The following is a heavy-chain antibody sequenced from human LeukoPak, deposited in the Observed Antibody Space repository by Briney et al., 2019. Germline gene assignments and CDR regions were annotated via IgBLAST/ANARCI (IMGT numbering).Heavy chain of an antibody. Sequence: MTSETLSLICTVSGGSFSSSTYYWGWIRQPPGKGLEWIGSVYYSGTTNYNPSLKSRVTISVDTSKNQFSLKLSSVTAADTAVYYCATGRGYSRREAFDYWGQGTLVTVSS. V-gene: IGHV4-39*07. D-gene: IGHD5-18*01. CDR3: ATGRGYSRREAFDY. CDR2: VYYSGTT. J-gene: IGHJ4*02. CDR1: GGSFSSSTYY.